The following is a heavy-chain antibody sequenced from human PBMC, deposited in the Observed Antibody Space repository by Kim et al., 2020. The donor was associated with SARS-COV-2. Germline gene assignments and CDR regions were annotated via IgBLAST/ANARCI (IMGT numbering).Heavy chain of an antibody. Sequence: GGSLRLSCAASGFTFSSYGMHWVRQAPGKGLEWVAVISYDGSNKYYADSVKGRFTISRDNSKNTLYLQMNSLRAEDTAVYYCAKDIEDTVVVPAADIWG. J-gene: IGHJ3*02. CDR1: GFTFSSYG. D-gene: IGHD2-2*01. V-gene: IGHV3-30*18. CDR3: AKDIEDTVVVPAADI. CDR2: ISYDGSNK.